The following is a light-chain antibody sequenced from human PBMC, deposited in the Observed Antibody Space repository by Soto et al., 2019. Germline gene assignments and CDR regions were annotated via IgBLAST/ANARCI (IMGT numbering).Light chain of an antibody. CDR3: QQSYSTTIT. CDR2: AAS. J-gene: IGKJ5*01. Sequence: DIQMTQSPSSLSASVGDRVTITCRASQSISSYLNWYHQKPGKAPKLLIYAASSLQSGVPSRFSGSGSGTDFTLTISSLQPEDFATYYCQQSYSTTITFDQGTRLEIK. CDR1: QSISSY. V-gene: IGKV1-39*01.